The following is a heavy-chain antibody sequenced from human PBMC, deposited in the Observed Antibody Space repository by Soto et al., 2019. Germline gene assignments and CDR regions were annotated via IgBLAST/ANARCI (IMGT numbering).Heavy chain of an antibody. V-gene: IGHV1-69*02. CDR3: ARADRGIAVADVGPDY. D-gene: IGHD6-19*01. CDR2: IIPILGIA. J-gene: IGHJ4*02. CDR1: GGTFSSYT. Sequence: SVKVSCKASGGTFSSYTISWVRQATGQGLEWMGRIIPILGIANYAQKFQGRVTITADKSTSTAYMELSSLRSEDTAVYYCARADRGIAVADVGPDYWGQGTLVTVSS.